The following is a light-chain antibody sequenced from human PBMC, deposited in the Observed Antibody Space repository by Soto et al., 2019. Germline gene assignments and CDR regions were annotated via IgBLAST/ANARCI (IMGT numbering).Light chain of an antibody. J-gene: IGKJ5*01. CDR3: QQRSSWPIT. CDR1: QSVSSF. CDR2: DAS. V-gene: IGKV3-11*01. Sequence: EIVLTQSPATLSLSPGERATLSCRASQSVSSFLAWYQQKPGQAPRLLIYDASNRATGIPARFSGSGSGTDFTLTISSLEPEEFAVYYCQQRSSWPITFGQGTRLEIK.